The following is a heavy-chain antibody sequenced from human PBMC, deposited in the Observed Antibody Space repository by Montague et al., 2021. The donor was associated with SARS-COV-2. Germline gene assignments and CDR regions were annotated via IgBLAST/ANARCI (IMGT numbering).Heavy chain of an antibody. CDR3: ARFPTSYYYDSKAAPATPDAFDI. CDR1: GGSISSSSYY. D-gene: IGHD3-22*01. V-gene: IGHV4-39*01. CDR2: IYCSGST. Sequence: SETLSLTCTVSGGSISSSSYYWGWIRQPPGKGLEWIGSIYCSGSTYYSPSLKSRVTISVDTSKNQFSLKLSSMIAADTAVYYCARFPTSYYYDSKAAPATPDAFDIWGQGTMVTVSS. J-gene: IGHJ3*02.